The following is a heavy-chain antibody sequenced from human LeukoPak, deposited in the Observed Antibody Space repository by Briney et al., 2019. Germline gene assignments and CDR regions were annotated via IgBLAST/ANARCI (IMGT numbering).Heavy chain of an antibody. CDR3: ARDPKSSGYYYHYMDV. D-gene: IGHD6-6*01. Sequence: GGSLRLLRAASRGIFRNFALYWVCQALVRGRGRVSLISFDGNNKYEADSVKGRFTSSRDNSRNTLYLQMNSLRVDDTAVYYCARDPKSSGYYYHYMDVWGKGTTVIVSS. J-gene: IGHJ6*03. CDR1: RGIFRNFA. CDR2: ISFDGNNK. V-gene: IGHV3-30*04.